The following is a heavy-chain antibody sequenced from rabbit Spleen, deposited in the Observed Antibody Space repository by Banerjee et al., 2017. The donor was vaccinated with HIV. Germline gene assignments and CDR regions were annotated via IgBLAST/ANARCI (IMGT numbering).Heavy chain of an antibody. D-gene: IGHD6-1*01. CDR3: ASAYSDVYFNL. CDR1: GFSFSYSYW. J-gene: IGHJ4*01. Sequence: QSLEESGGDLVKPGTSLTLTCTASGFSFSYSYWICWVRQAPGKGLEWIGYIDPVFGITYYANWVNGRFSISRENAQNTVSLQMTSLTAADTATYFCASAYSDVYFNLWGPGTLVTVS. V-gene: IGHV1S40*01. CDR2: IDPVFGIT.